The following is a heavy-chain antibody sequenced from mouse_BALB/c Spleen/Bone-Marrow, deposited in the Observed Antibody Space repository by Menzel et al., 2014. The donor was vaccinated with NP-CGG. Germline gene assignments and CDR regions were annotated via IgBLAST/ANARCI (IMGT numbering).Heavy chain of an antibody. CDR2: IDPANGNT. D-gene: IGHD1-1*01. J-gene: IGHJ3*01. CDR1: GFNIXDTY. Sequence: EVQLQESGAEPVKPGASVKLSCTASGFNIXDTYMHWVKQRPEQGLEWIGRIDPANGNTKYDPKFQGKATITADTSSNTAYLQLSSLTSEDTAVYYCANYYYGSSLFAYWGQGTLVTVSA. V-gene: IGHV14-3*02. CDR3: ANYYYGSSLFAY.